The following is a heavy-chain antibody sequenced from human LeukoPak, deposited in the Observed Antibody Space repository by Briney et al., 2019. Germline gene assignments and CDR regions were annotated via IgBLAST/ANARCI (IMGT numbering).Heavy chain of an antibody. D-gene: IGHD2-2*01. Sequence: SETLSLTCTVSGGSISSYYWSWIRQPPGKGLEWIGYIYYSGSTNYNPSLKSRVTISVDTSKNQFSLKLSSVTAADTVVYYCAREIVVAPAAIRWFDPWGQGTLVTVSS. CDR1: GGSISSYY. CDR3: AREIVVAPAAIRWFDP. CDR2: IYYSGST. V-gene: IGHV4-59*01. J-gene: IGHJ5*02.